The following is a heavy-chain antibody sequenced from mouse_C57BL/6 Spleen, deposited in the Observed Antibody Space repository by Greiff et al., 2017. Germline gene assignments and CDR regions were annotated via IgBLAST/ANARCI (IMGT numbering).Heavy chain of an antibody. D-gene: IGHD3-3*01. V-gene: IGHV1-59*01. CDR3: ARGGRYFDY. J-gene: IGHJ2*01. CDR2: IDPSDSYT. CDR1: GYTFTSYW. Sequence: QVQLQQPGAELVRPGTSVKLSCKASGYTFTSYWMHWVKQRPGQGLEWIGVIDPSDSYTNYKQKFKGKATLTVDTSSSTAYVQLSSRTSEDSAVYYCARGGRYFDYWGQGTTLTVSS.